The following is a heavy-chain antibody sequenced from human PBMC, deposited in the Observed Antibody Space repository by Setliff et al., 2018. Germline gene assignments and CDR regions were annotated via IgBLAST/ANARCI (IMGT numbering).Heavy chain of an antibody. Sequence: GGSLRLSCAASGFTFSSYSLNWVRQAPGKGLEWVSSISSSSSYIYYADSVQGRFTISRDNAKNSLYLQMNSLRAEDTAVYYCARFYGDLKTDWGQGTLVTVSS. CDR1: GFTFSSYS. D-gene: IGHD4-17*01. CDR2: ISSSSSYI. J-gene: IGHJ4*02. CDR3: ARFYGDLKTD. V-gene: IGHV3-21*01.